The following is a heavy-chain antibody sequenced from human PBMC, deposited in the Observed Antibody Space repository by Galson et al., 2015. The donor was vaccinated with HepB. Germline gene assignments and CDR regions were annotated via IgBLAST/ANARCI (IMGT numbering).Heavy chain of an antibody. Sequence: SVKVSCKASGYTFTGYYMHWVRQAPGQGLEWMGWINPNSGGTNYAQKFQGRVTMTRDTSISTAYMELSRLRSDDTAVYYCAIYYYYDSSGYPTLRYYFDYWGQGTLVTVSS. V-gene: IGHV1-2*02. D-gene: IGHD3-22*01. CDR2: INPNSGGT. CDR3: AIYYYYDSSGYPTLRYYFDY. J-gene: IGHJ4*02. CDR1: GYTFTGYY.